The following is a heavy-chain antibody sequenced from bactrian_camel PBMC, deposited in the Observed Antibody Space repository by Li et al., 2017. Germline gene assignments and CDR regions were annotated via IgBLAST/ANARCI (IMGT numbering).Heavy chain of an antibody. D-gene: IGHD6*01. CDR1: GYSYSTYC. CDR3: AEGRGSHGEHCYSLNY. V-gene: IGHV3S1*01. J-gene: IGHJ4*01. CDR2: IRNGGGET. Sequence: QVQLVESGGGSVQVGGSLNLSCVATPGYSYSTYCMAWFRQAPGQEREGVAAIRNGGGETWYAGSVKGRFTISRDSAKNTVYLQMNNLQPEDTATYYCAEGRGSHGEHCYSLNYWGQGTQVTVS.